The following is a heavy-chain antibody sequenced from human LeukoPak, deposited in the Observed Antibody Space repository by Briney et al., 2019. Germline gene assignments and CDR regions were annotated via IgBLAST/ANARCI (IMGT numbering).Heavy chain of an antibody. CDR3: ARERNIGYDFDY. CDR1: GGSISSSSYY. V-gene: IGHV4-61*01. J-gene: IGHJ4*02. Sequence: SETLSLTCTVSGGSISSSSYYWGWIRRPPGKGLEWIGYIYYSGSTNYNPSLKSRVTMSVDTSKNQFSLKLTSVTAADTAVYYCARERNIGYDFDYWGQGTLVTVSS. CDR2: IYYSGST. D-gene: IGHD1/OR15-1a*01.